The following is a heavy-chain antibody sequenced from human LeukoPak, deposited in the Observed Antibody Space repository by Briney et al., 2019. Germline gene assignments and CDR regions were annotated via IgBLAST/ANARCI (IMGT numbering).Heavy chain of an antibody. CDR3: SREWGNGSDLRPDS. Sequence: GGSLRLSCTSSGFTFREFAVSWFRQAPGKGLEWIGFIRSSIYGGTPKAAASAKGRFIFSRDGSKGVAYLRMNSLKTDDTAVYYCSREWGNGSDLRPDSWGQGTLVTVSS. CDR1: GFTFREFA. CDR2: IRSSIYGGTP. V-gene: IGHV3-49*01. D-gene: IGHD3-16*01. J-gene: IGHJ4*02.